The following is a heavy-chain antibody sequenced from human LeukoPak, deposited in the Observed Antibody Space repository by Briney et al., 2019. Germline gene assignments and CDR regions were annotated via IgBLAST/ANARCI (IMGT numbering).Heavy chain of an antibody. D-gene: IGHD3-10*01. CDR2: ISGSGTTT. J-gene: IGHJ4*02. V-gene: IGHV3-23*01. CDR1: GFTFNSYE. CDR3: AKDSRGTGSGSFYPYDY. Sequence: LSGGSLRLSCAASGFTFNSYEMNWVRQGPGKGLEWVSSISGSGTTTYYTDSVKGRFTISRDNSKNTVFLEMNSLRAEDAAVYYCAKDSRGTGSGSFYPYDYWGQGTLVTVSS.